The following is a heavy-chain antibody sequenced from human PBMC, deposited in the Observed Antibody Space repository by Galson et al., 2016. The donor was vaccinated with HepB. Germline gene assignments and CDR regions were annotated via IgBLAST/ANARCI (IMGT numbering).Heavy chain of an antibody. J-gene: IGHJ6*02. CDR1: GASVSSGGDY. V-gene: IGHV4-61*08. Sequence: SETLSLTCSVSGASVSSGGDYWSWIRRPPGKGLEWLGYIYYTWDTNYSPSPKSRVTINVNTSKNQFSLKVTSVTVADTARYYCARERGGIMDHFYYGLDVWGQGTTVTVSS. D-gene: IGHD3-16*01. CDR3: ARERGGIMDHFYYGLDV. CDR2: IYYTWDT.